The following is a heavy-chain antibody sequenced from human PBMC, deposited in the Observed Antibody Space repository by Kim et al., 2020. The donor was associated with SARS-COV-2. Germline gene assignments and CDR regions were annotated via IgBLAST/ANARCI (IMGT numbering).Heavy chain of an antibody. Sequence: GGSLRLSCAASGFTFSSYGMHWVRQAPGKGLEWVAVISYDGSNKYYADSVKGRFTISRDNSKNTLYLQMNSLRAEDTAVYYCAKENYYDSSGYPLGAFDIWGQGTMVTVSS. J-gene: IGHJ3*02. CDR1: GFTFSSYG. CDR2: ISYDGSNK. V-gene: IGHV3-30*18. CDR3: AKENYYDSSGYPLGAFDI. D-gene: IGHD3-22*01.